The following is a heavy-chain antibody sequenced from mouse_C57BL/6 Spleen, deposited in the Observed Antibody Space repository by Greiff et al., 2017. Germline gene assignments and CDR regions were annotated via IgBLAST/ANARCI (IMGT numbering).Heavy chain of an antibody. V-gene: IGHV1-26*01. CDR2: INPNNGGT. Sequence: VQLQQSGPELVKPGASVKISRKASGYTFTDYYMNWVKQSHGKSLEWIGDINPNNGGTSYNQKFKGKATLTVDKSSSTAYMELRSLTSEDSAVYYCASLGDYYFDYWGQGTTLTVSS. CDR1: GYTFTDYY. CDR3: ASLGDYYFDY. D-gene: IGHD4-1*01. J-gene: IGHJ2*01.